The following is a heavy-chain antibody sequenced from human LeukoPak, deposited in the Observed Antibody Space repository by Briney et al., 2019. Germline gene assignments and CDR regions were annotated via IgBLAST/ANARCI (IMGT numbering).Heavy chain of an antibody. Sequence: GGSLRLSCAASGLTFSSYDLLWVRQATRKGLEWVSAIDNAGDTYYPGSVKGRFTISRENAKNSLYLQINSLRAGDTAVYYCARATDYGDFFDYWGQGTLVSVSS. CDR1: GLTFSSYD. CDR3: ARATDYGDFFDY. CDR2: IDNAGDT. J-gene: IGHJ4*02. D-gene: IGHD4-17*01. V-gene: IGHV3-13*01.